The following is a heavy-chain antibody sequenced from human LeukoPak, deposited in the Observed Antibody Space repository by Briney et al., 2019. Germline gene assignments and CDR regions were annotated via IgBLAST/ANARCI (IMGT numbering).Heavy chain of an antibody. J-gene: IGHJ2*01. CDR3: PRVVVVTSTHWYFDL. Sequence: GESLKISCEASGYIFPNYWIGWVRQVPGKGLDWMGLIHPGVSDTRYSPSFQGQVTISVDKSITTAYLQWTSLQASDTAIYFCPRVVVVTSTHWYFDLWGRGSLVTVFS. CDR1: GYIFPNYW. V-gene: IGHV5-51*01. D-gene: IGHD2-21*02. CDR2: IHPGVSDT.